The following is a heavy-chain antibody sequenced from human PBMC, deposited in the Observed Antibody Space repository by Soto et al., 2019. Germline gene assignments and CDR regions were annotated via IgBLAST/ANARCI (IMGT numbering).Heavy chain of an antibody. CDR2: ISAAGDAT. V-gene: IGHV3-23*01. CDR3: AKYFGDRSSSVLAFDV. Sequence: GGSLRLSCAASGFTFRNYAMSWVRQAPEKGLEWVSAISAAGDATYYADSVMGRFTISRDNSKNTLYVHMNSLRAEDTAQYYCAKYFGDRSSSVLAFDVWGLGAMVTVSS. J-gene: IGHJ3*01. CDR1: GFTFRNYA. D-gene: IGHD6-6*01.